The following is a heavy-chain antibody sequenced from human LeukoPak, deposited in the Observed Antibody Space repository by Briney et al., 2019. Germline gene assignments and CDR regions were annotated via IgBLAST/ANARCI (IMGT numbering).Heavy chain of an antibody. V-gene: IGHV1-69*01. CDR1: IGTFSSYA. D-gene: IGHD2-8*01. J-gene: IGHJ3*02. CDR3: ARYPDLGVLAWLAFDI. CDR2: MISIFGTS. Sequence: WVKVSRKASIGTFSSYAISCVRQARGRGLECMGGMISIFGTSHYAQKFQGRVTITPDEHTRTPYMALSSLRSEDTAVYYCARYPDLGVLAWLAFDIWGQGTMVTVSS.